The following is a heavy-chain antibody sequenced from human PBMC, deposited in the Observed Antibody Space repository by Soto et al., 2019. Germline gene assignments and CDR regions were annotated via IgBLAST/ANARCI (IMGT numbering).Heavy chain of an antibody. CDR3: ARDDGIHRYYYYSYMDV. J-gene: IGHJ6*03. Sequence: ASVKVSCKASGYTFSSYAMHWVRQAPGQRLEWMGWINAGNGNTKYSQKFQGRVTITRDTSASTAYMELSSLSSEDTAVYYCARDDGIHRYYYYSYMDVGGKGTTVTVPS. CDR2: INAGNGNT. D-gene: IGHD1-26*01. V-gene: IGHV1-3*01. CDR1: GYTFSSYA.